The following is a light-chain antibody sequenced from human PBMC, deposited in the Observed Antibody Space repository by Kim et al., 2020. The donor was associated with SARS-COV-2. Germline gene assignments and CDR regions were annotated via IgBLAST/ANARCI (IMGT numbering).Light chain of an antibody. J-gene: IGLJ2*01. CDR3: AAWDDSLNGVV. V-gene: IGLV3-19*01. CDR2: GNN. CDR1: SLRKYY. Sequence: SSELTQDPSVSVALGQTVTITCQGDSLRKYYATWYQQRPGQAPALVIYGNNNRPSGIPDRFSGSSSGNTASLTITGAQAEDEADYYCAAWDDSLNGVVFGGGTQLTVL.